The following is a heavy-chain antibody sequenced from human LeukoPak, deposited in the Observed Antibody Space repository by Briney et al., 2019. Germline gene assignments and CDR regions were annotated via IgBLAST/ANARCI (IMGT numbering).Heavy chain of an antibody. J-gene: IGHJ4*02. V-gene: IGHV3-53*04. D-gene: IGHD3-10*01. CDR2: IYGGDRT. CDR1: GFTVSSNY. Sequence: GGSLRLSCEASGFTVSSNYMNWVRQAPGKGLEWVSAIYGGDRTYFADSVKGRFTISRHSSKNTLYLQMDSLRTEDTAVYYCATADPDYYDSGIGWWGPPPRYWGQGTLVTVSS. CDR3: ATADPDYYDSGIGWWGPPPRY.